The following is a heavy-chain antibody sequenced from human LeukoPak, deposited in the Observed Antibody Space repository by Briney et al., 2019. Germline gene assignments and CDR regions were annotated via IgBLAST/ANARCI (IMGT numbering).Heavy chain of an antibody. V-gene: IGHV4-34*01. Sequence: PSETLSLTCAVYGGSFSGYYWSWIRQPPGKGLEWIGEINHSGSTNYNPSLKSRVTISVDTSKNQFSLKLSSVTAADTAVYYCARGRTIWSGYAYYYYYMDVWGKGTTVTVSS. CDR3: ARGRTIWSGYAYYYYYMDV. CDR2: INHSGST. CDR1: GGSFSGYY. D-gene: IGHD3-3*01. J-gene: IGHJ6*03.